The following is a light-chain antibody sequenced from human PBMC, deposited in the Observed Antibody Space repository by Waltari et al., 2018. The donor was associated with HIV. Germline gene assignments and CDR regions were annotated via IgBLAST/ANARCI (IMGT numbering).Light chain of an antibody. Sequence: DIQMTQSPSSLSASVGDRVTITCRASQGINNYLAWFQQKPGKAPKSLVYGVSSLQAGVSTKFSCNGSWTDFTLTISNLQPEDIATYYCHQYSSYPLTFGPGTKVEIK. CDR1: QGINNY. CDR3: HQYSSYPLT. J-gene: IGKJ3*01. CDR2: GVS. V-gene: IGKV1-16*02.